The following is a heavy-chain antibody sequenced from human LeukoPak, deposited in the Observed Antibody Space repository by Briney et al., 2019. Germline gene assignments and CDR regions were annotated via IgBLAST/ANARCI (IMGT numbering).Heavy chain of an antibody. CDR3: ARGPTISETGYFDY. D-gene: IGHD1-1*01. V-gene: IGHV4-34*01. Sequence: SETLSLTCAVYGGSFSTYYWSWIRQSLGKGLEWIAEINHRGDTNYNPSVKSRVTISVDTSKSQSSLKVSPLTAADTAVYYCARGPTISETGYFDYWGQGTLVTVSS. CDR1: GGSFSTYY. J-gene: IGHJ4*03. CDR2: INHRGDT.